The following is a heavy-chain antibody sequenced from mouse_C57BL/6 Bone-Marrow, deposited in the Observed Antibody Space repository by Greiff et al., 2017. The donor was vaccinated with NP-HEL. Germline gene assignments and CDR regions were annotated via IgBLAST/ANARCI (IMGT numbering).Heavy chain of an antibody. CDR1: GYTFTSYW. CDR2: IYPGNSDT. J-gene: IGHJ3*01. CDR3: TRKGYYSNYAWFAY. Sequence: VQLQQSGTVLARPGASVKMSCKTSGYTFTSYWMHWVKQRPGQGLEWIGAIYPGNSDTSYNQKFKGKAKLTAVTSASTAYMELSSLTNEDSAVYYCTRKGYYSNYAWFAYWGQGTLVTVSA. D-gene: IGHD2-5*01. V-gene: IGHV1-5*01.